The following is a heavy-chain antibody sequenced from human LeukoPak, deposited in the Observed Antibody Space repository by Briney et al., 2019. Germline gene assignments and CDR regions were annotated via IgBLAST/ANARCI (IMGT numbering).Heavy chain of an antibody. D-gene: IGHD1-26*01. CDR2: TYYRSKWYN. J-gene: IGHJ3*02. CDR3: ARGLYTGSYAGAFDI. Sequence: SQTLSLTCAISGDSVSSDSTAWNWMRQSPSRGLEWLGTTYYRSKWYNDYALSVQSRITINPDTSKNQFSLQLKSMTPEDTAVYYCARGLYTGSYAGAFDIWGQGTTVTVSS. V-gene: IGHV6-1*01. CDR1: GDSVSSDSTA.